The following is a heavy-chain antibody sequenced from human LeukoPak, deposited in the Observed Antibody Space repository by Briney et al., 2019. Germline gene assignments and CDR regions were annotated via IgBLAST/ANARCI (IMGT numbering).Heavy chain of an antibody. CDR3: ARDPGGYFFDY. D-gene: IGHD3-10*01. J-gene: IGHJ4*02. V-gene: IGHV4-59*01. CDR2: IYDSGTT. CDR1: GGSISSYY. Sequence: SETLSLTCTVSGGSISSYYWSWIRQPPGKGLEWIGYIYDSGTTNYNPSLKSRVTVSVDTSKNQFSLKLSPVTAADTAVYYCARDPGGYFFDYWGQGTLVTVTS.